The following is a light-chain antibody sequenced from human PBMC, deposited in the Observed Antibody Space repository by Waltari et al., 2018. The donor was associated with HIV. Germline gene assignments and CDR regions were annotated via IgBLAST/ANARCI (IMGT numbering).Light chain of an antibody. J-gene: IGKJ2*01. V-gene: IGKV4-1*01. CDR1: QSLLYSSDNKNY. CDR3: QQYYSTPPYT. Sequence: DIGLTQSPDSLAVSLGARATINCKSSQSLLYSSDNKNYLAWYQQRPGQPPKLLIYWASTRESGVPDRFSGSGSGTDFTLTISSLQAEDVAVYYCQQYYSTPPYTFGQGTKLEIK. CDR2: WAS.